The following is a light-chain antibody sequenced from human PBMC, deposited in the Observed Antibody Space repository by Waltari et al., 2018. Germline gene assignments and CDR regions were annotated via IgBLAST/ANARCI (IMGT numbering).Light chain of an antibody. J-gene: IGLJ2*01. Sequence: QSALTQPASVSGSPGQSTTISCTGTSSDVGGYNSVSWYQQHPGKAPKRMIYDVSKRPSGVSNRFSGSKSGNTASLTISGLQAEDEADYYCSSYTSSSTYVVFGGGTKLTVL. CDR1: SSDVGGYNS. CDR3: SSYTSSSTYVV. V-gene: IGLV2-14*01. CDR2: DVS.